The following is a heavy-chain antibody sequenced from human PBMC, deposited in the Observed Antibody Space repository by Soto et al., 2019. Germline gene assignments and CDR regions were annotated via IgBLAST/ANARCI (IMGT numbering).Heavy chain of an antibody. CDR1: GYTFTSYD. D-gene: IGHD3-16*02. CDR3: ARGDHYDYIWGCYRVKDAFDI. CDR2: MNPNSGNT. Sequence: ASVKVSCKASGYTFTSYDINWVRQATGQGLEWMGWMNPNSGNTGYAQKFQGRVTMTRNTSISTAYMELSSLRSEDTAVYYCARGDHYDYIWGCYRVKDAFDIWGQGTMVTVSS. V-gene: IGHV1-8*01. J-gene: IGHJ3*02.